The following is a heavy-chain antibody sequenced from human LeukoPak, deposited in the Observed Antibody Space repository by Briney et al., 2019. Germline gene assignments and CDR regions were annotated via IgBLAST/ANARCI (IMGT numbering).Heavy chain of an antibody. V-gene: IGHV3-48*01. Sequence: PGGSLRLSCAASGFTFSSYSMNWVRQAPGKGLEWVSYISSSSSTIYYADSVKGRFTISRDNAKNSLYLQMNSLRAEDTAVYYCARSGWLLTTAPDYWGQGTLVTVSS. CDR3: ARSGWLLTTAPDY. CDR1: GFTFSSYS. J-gene: IGHJ4*02. CDR2: ISSSSSTI. D-gene: IGHD5-18*01.